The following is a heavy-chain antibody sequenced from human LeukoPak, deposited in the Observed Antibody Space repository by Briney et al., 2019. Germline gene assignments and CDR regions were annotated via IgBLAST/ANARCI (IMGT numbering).Heavy chain of an antibody. J-gene: IGHJ2*01. CDR1: GYTFTSYD. V-gene: IGHV1-8*01. CDR3: ARDMTAAGTGYFDL. CDR2: MNPNSGNT. D-gene: IGHD6-13*01. Sequence: EASVKVSCKASGYTFTSYDINWVRQATGQGLEWMGWMNPNSGNTGYAQKFQGRVTMTRNTSISTAYMGLSSLRSEDTAVYYCARDMTAAGTGYFDLWGRGTLVTVSS.